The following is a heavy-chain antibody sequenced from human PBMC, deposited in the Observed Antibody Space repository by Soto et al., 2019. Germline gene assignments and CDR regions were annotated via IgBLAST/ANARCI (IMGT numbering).Heavy chain of an antibody. CDR3: ARDWSGVGALLPDYYYYYGMDV. CDR1: GGSISSYY. J-gene: IGHJ6*02. V-gene: IGHV3-48*02. Sequence: ASETLSLTCTVSGGSISSYYWSWVRQAPGKGLEWISYIDTSYTTIYYADSVKGRFTISRDNAKKSLYLQLNSLRDEDTAVYYCARDWSGVGALLPDYYYYYGMDVWGQGTAVTVSS. CDR2: IDTSYTTI. D-gene: IGHD1-26*01.